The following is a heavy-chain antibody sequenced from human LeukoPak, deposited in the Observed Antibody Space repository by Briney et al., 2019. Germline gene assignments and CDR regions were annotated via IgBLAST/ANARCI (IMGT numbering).Heavy chain of an antibody. Sequence: ASVKVSCKASGYTFTSYDINWVRQATGQGLEWMGWMNPNSGNTGYAQKFQGRVTMTRDTSTSTVYMELSSLRSEDTAVYYCARDTYGDYAQFDYWGQGTLVTVSS. D-gene: IGHD4-17*01. CDR1: GYTFTSYD. CDR2: MNPNSGNT. V-gene: IGHV1-8*01. J-gene: IGHJ4*02. CDR3: ARDTYGDYAQFDY.